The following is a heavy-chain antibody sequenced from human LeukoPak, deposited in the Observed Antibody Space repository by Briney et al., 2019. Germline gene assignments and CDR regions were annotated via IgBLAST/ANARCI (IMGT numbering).Heavy chain of an antibody. D-gene: IGHD1-26*01. J-gene: IGHJ5*02. CDR3: ARHGYSGSYYGLSWFDP. Sequence: PSETLSLTCTVSGGSISSSGYYWGWIRQPPGTGLEWIASIYYSGSTYYNPSLKSRVTISVDTSKNQLSLKLSSLTAADTAVYYCARHGYSGSYYGLSWFDPWGQGTLVTVSS. CDR2: IYYSGST. CDR1: GGSISSSGYY. V-gene: IGHV4-39*01.